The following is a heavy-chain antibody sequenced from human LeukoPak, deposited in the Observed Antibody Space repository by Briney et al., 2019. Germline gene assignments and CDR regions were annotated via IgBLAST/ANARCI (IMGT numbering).Heavy chain of an antibody. V-gene: IGHV1-2*02. CDR3: ARDEMEGATPELRY. CDR2: INPNSGGT. CDR1: GYTFTGYY. J-gene: IGHJ4*02. Sequence: ASVTVSFKASGYTFTGYYMHWVRQAPGQGLEWMGWINPNSGGTNYAQKFQGRVTMTRDTSISTAYMELSRLRSDDTAVYYCARDEMEGATPELRYWGQGTLVTVSS. D-gene: IGHD1-26*01.